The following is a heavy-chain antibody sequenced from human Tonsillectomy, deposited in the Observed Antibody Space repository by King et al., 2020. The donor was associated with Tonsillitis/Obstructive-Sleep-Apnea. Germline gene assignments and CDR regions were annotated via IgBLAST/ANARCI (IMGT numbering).Heavy chain of an antibody. D-gene: IGHD2-2*01. Sequence: VQLVESGGGLVKPGGSLRLSCAASGFTFSDYYMSWIRQAPGKGLEWVSYISSSSSYTNYGDSVKGRFTISRDNAKNSLYLQMNSLRAEDTAVYYCARAIVVVPAAIRYFDYWGQGTLVTVSS. CDR2: ISSSSSYT. CDR3: ARAIVVVPAAIRYFDY. CDR1: GFTFSDYY. V-gene: IGHV3-11*05. J-gene: IGHJ4*02.